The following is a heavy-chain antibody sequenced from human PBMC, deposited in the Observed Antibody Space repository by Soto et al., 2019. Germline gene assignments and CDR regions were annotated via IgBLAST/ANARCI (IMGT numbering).Heavy chain of an antibody. V-gene: IGHV3-33*01. Sequence: GSLRLSCAASGFTFSSYGMHWVRQAPGKGLEWVAVIWYDGSNKYYADSVKGRFTISRDNSKNTLYLQMNSLRAEDTAVYYCAREGTVGAPDAFDIWGQGTMVTVSS. CDR1: GFTFSSYG. CDR3: AREGTVGAPDAFDI. CDR2: IWYDGSNK. D-gene: IGHD1-26*01. J-gene: IGHJ3*02.